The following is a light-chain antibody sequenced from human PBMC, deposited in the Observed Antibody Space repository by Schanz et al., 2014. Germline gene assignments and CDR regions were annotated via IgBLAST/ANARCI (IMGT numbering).Light chain of an antibody. CDR3: QSSDSSLSGSKV. Sequence: QSVVTQPPSVSGAPGQRVTISCTGDSSNIGAGFDVHWYQQFPGKAPKVLIYGNDNRPSGVPDRFSGSKSGTSAYLAITGLQAEDEGDYYCQSSDSSLSGSKVFGGGTKVTVL. CDR1: SSNIGAGFD. CDR2: GND. J-gene: IGLJ3*02. V-gene: IGLV1-40*01.